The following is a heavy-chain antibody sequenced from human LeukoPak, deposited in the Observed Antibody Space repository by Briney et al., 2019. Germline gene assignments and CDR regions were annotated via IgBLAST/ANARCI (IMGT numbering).Heavy chain of an antibody. Sequence: PSETLSLTCTVSGGSISSGDYYWSWIRQPPGKGLEWIGYIYYSGSTYYNPSLKSRVTISVETSKNQFSLKLSSVTAADTAVYYCARGPNYPSPSPFDYWGQGTLVTVSS. V-gene: IGHV4-30-4*01. CDR3: ARGPNYPSPSPFDY. D-gene: IGHD5-24*01. J-gene: IGHJ4*02. CDR1: GGSISSGDYY. CDR2: IYYSGST.